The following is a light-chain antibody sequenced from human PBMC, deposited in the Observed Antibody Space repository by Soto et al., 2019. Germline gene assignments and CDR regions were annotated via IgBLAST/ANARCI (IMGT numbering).Light chain of an antibody. V-gene: IGKV1-5*03. CDR3: QQSNSYWT. J-gene: IGKJ1*01. Sequence: DIQMTQSPSTLSASVGDRVTITCRASQSISGSLAWYHQKPGKAPKLLIYEASNLTSGIPSRFSGSGSGTEYTLTISSLQPDDAASYDSQQSNSYWTFGEGTRMEIK. CDR2: EAS. CDR1: QSISGS.